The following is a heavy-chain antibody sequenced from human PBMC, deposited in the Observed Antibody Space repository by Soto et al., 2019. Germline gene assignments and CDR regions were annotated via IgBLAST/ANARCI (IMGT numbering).Heavy chain of an antibody. V-gene: IGHV3-74*01. CDR3: ARGYSSSGNFDY. J-gene: IGHJ4*02. Sequence: PGGSLRLSCAASGFTFSSYWMHWVRQAPGKGLAWVSRINSDGSSTSYADSVKGRFTISRDSAKNTLYLQMNSLRAEDTAVYYCARGYSSSGNFDYWGQGTLVTVSS. D-gene: IGHD6-13*01. CDR1: GFTFSSYW. CDR2: INSDGSST.